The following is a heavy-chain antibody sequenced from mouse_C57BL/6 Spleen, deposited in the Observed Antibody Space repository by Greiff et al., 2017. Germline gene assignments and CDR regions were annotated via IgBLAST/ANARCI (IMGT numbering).Heavy chain of an antibody. D-gene: IGHD2-3*01. CDR3: AREGNGYYFAY. Sequence: QVQLQQPGAELVRPGSSVKLSCKASGYTFTSYWMHWVKQRPIQGLEWIGNIDPSDSETHYNQKFKDKATLTVDKSSSTAYMQLSSLTSEDSAVYYCAREGNGYYFAYWGQGTLVTVSA. CDR2: IDPSDSET. CDR1: GYTFTSYW. J-gene: IGHJ3*01. V-gene: IGHV1-52*01.